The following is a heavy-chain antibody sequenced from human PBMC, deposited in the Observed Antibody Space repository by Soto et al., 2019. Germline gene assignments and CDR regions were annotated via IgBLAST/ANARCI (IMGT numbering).Heavy chain of an antibody. CDR1: GYTFTNYG. CDR2: ISAYNGNT. D-gene: IGHD2-21*01. V-gene: IGHV1-18*01. J-gene: IGHJ6*02. Sequence: ASVKVSCKASGYTFTNYGISWVRQAPGQGLEWMGWISAYNGNTHLAQKFQDRVTMTTDASTNTAYMELRNLRSDDSAVYYCAREGPIPYYYYGMDVWGQGTTVTVSS. CDR3: AREGPIPYYYYGMDV.